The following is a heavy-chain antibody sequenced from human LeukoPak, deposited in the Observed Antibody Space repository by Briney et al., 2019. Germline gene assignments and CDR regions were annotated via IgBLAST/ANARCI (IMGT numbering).Heavy chain of an antibody. CDR2: IYTSGST. CDR1: GGSISSFY. V-gene: IGHV4-4*07. J-gene: IGHJ5*02. Sequence: SETLSLTCTVSGGSISSFYWSWIRQPAGKGLEWIGLIYTSGSTNYNPSLKSRVTMSVDTSKNQFSLKLSSVTAADTAIYYCARGGYYGSGNDFRFDPWGQGTLVTVSS. CDR3: ARGGYYGSGNDFRFDP. D-gene: IGHD3-10*01.